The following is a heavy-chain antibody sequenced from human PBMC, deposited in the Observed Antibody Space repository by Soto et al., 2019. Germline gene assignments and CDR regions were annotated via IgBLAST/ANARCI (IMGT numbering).Heavy chain of an antibody. V-gene: IGHV4-4*02. CDR3: ARDVSVSGFSYGLDV. J-gene: IGHJ6*02. D-gene: IGHD3-16*01. CDR1: GASISSTNW. CDR2: VYHTGYT. Sequence: QVQLQESGPGLVKPSGTLSLTCDVSGASISSTNWWSWVRQPPGKGLVWIGEVYHTGYTNYNPSLSGRVTFSVDTSKNQFSLKLTSVTAADTAVYYCARDVSVSGFSYGLDVWGQGATVTVSS.